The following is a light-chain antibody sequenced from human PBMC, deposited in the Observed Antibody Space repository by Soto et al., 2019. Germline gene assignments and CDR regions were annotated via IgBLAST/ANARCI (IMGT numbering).Light chain of an antibody. V-gene: IGKV1-5*03. Sequence: DIQMTQSPSTLSASVGDRVTITCRASQSISAWLAWYQQKPGKAPKLLIYKASTLESGVPSRFSGSGSGTEFTLTISCLQPDDFATYYCQQYNNYLWTFGQGTKVDIK. J-gene: IGKJ1*01. CDR1: QSISAW. CDR3: QQYNNYLWT. CDR2: KAS.